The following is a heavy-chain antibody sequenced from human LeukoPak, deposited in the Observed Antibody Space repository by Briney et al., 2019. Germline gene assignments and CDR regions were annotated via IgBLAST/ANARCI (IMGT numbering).Heavy chain of an antibody. Sequence: SETLSLTCTVSGGSISSYYWSWIRQPPGKGLEWIGYISYSGTTNYNPSLKSRVTISVDTSKNQFSQKLSSVTAADTAVYYCARQTNPYYYDSSGYYFDYWGQETLVTVSS. CDR1: GGSISSYY. CDR2: ISYSGTT. V-gene: IGHV4-59*08. J-gene: IGHJ4*02. CDR3: ARQTNPYYYDSSGYYFDY. D-gene: IGHD3-22*01.